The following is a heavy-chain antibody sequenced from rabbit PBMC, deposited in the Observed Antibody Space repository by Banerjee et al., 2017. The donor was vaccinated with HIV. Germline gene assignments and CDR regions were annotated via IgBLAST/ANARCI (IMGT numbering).Heavy chain of an antibody. J-gene: IGHJ3*01. V-gene: IGHV1S45*01. D-gene: IGHD8-1*01. CDR1: GFTFSEKAV. CDR3: ARDGAGGSYFAL. CDR2: INAVTGRA. Sequence: EQLEESGGGLVKPEGSLTLTCKASGFTFSEKAVMCWVRQAPGKGLEWIACINAVTGRAVYASWAKGRFTFSKTSSTTVTLQMTSLTAADTATYFCARDGAGGSYFALWGQGTLVTVS.